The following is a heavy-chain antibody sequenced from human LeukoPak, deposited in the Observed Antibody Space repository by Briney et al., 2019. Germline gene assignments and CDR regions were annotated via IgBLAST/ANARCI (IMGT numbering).Heavy chain of an antibody. Sequence: GGSLRLSCAASGFMFNSYGMHWVRQAPGKGLEWVAVIWYDGTNKHYADFVKGRFTTSRDNSKNTLYLQMNSLRVEDTAVYYCTGDIRATLDYWGQGTLVTVSS. CDR2: IWYDGTNK. CDR1: GFMFNSYG. D-gene: IGHD5-12*01. V-gene: IGHV3-33*01. CDR3: TGDIRATLDY. J-gene: IGHJ4*02.